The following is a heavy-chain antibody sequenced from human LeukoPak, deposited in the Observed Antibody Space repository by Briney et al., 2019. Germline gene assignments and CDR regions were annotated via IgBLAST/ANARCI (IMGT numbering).Heavy chain of an antibody. Sequence: GGSLRLSCAASGFTFSSYAMSWVRQASGKGLEWVSAISGSGGSTYYADSVKGRFTISRDNSKNTLYLQMNSLRAEDTAVYYCAKDNCSGGSCDFDYWGQGTLVTVSS. CDR1: GFTFSSYA. J-gene: IGHJ4*02. CDR2: ISGSGGST. D-gene: IGHD2-15*01. CDR3: AKDNCSGGSCDFDY. V-gene: IGHV3-23*01.